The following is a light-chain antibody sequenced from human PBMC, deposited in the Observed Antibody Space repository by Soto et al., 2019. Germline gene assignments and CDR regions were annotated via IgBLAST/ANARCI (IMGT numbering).Light chain of an antibody. J-gene: IGLJ2*01. V-gene: IGLV3-21*04. CDR2: YDS. Sequence: SYELTQPPSVSVAPGKTARITCGGNNIGSKSVHWYQQKPGQAPVLVIYYDSDRPSGIPERFSGSNSGNTATLTISRVEAGDEADYYCQVWDSSSDHSVEFGGGTKLTVL. CDR1: NIGSKS. CDR3: QVWDSSSDHSVE.